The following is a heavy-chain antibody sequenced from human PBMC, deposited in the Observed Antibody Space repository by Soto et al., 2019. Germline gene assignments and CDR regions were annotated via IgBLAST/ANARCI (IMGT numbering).Heavy chain of an antibody. V-gene: IGHV3-11*01. CDR3: ARAYSDAFDI. Sequence: GGSLRLSCAASGFTFRDYYMTWIRQAPGKGLEWVSYISSSGTGIYYADSVKGRFTISRDNAKNSLYLQMSSLRAEDTAVYYCARAYSDAFDIWGRGTMVTVS. CDR2: ISSSGTGI. D-gene: IGHD2-15*01. CDR1: GFTFRDYY. J-gene: IGHJ3*02.